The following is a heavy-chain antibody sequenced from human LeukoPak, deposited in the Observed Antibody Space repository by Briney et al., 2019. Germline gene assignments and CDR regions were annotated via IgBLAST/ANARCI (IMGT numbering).Heavy chain of an antibody. D-gene: IGHD5-12*01. V-gene: IGHV1-2*02. CDR3: AREKQFSGYDMDA. Sequence: ASVKVSCKASGYTFTDYFIHWVRQAPGQGHEWIGYIDPNTGGTHFAKSFQGGVTMTRDTSLNTVYMEVNSLTSDDTAVYYCAREKQFSGYDMDAWGQGTTVTVSS. CDR1: GYTFTDYF. J-gene: IGHJ6*01. CDR2: IDPNTGGT.